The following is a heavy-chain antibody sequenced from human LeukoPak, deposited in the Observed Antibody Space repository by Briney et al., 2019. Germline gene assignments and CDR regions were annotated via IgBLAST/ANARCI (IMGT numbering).Heavy chain of an antibody. CDR3: ARERYCSSTSCRWFDP. D-gene: IGHD2-2*01. J-gene: IGHJ5*02. CDR1: GGTFSSYA. CDR2: IIPIFGTA. V-gene: IGHV1-69*06. Sequence: GASVKVSCKASGGTFSSYAISWVRQAPGQGLEWMGGIIPIFGTANYAQKFQGRVTITADKSTSTAYMELSSLRSEDTAVYYCARERYCSSTSCRWFDPWGQGTLVTVSS.